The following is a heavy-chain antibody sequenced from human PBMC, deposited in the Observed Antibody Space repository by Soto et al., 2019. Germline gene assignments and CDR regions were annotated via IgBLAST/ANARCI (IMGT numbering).Heavy chain of an antibody. J-gene: IGHJ3*02. D-gene: IGHD3-9*01. Sequence: EVQLVESGGGLVQPGGSLRLSCAASGFTFSSYWMSWVRQAPGKGLEWVANIKQDGSEKYYVDSVKGRFTISRDNAKNSLYLKMNSLRAEDTAVYYCARLHRGRYYDILTSYDIWGQGTMVTVSS. CDR3: ARLHRGRYYDILTSYDI. V-gene: IGHV3-7*01. CDR1: GFTFSSYW. CDR2: IKQDGSEK.